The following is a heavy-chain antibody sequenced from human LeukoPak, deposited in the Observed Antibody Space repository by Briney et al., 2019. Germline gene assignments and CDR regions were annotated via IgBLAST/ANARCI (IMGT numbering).Heavy chain of an antibody. CDR3: VGWGISGITNH. Sequence: GRSLRLSCAASGFTFSSYAMHWVRQAPGKGLEWVAQTKQDGSEKYYVDSVKGRFTTSRDKNSLFLQMNSVRAEDTAVYYCVGWGISGITNHWGQGTLVTVSS. CDR1: GFTFSSYA. CDR2: TKQDGSEK. V-gene: IGHV3-7*01. J-gene: IGHJ4*02. D-gene: IGHD1-7*01.